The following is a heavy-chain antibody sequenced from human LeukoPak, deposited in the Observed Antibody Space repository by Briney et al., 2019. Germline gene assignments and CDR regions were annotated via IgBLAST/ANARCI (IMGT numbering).Heavy chain of an antibody. Sequence: SETLSLTCTVSGGSLSNISYYWDWIRQPPGKGLESIGTINYSGSTYYNPSLQSRVTISADTSKNQVSLRLSSVTAADTAVYYCARRSGSYVYWGQGTLVTVSS. J-gene: IGHJ1*01. D-gene: IGHD1-26*01. CDR3: ARRSGSYVY. CDR1: GGSLSNISYY. V-gene: IGHV4-39*07. CDR2: INYSGST.